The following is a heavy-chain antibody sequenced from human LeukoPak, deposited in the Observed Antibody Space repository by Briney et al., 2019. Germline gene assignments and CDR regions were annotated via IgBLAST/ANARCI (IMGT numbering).Heavy chain of an antibody. CDR1: GFTFSSYE. CDR3: ARVSSSWDYGMDV. D-gene: IGHD6-13*01. Sequence: GGSLRLSCAASGFTFSSYEMNWVRQAPGKGLEWVSYISSSGSTIYYADSVKGRFTISRDNAKNSLYLQMNSLRVEDTAVYYCARVSSSWDYGMDVWGQGTTVTVSS. J-gene: IGHJ6*02. CDR2: ISSSGSTI. V-gene: IGHV3-48*03.